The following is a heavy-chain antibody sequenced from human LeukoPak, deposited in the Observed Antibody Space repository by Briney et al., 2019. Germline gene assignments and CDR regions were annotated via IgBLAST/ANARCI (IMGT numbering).Heavy chain of an antibody. CDR1: GFTFSNYA. V-gene: IGHV3-23*01. CDR2: ISGSGGDT. CDR3: AKDRSCTNNICHGDFDY. D-gene: IGHD2-8*01. J-gene: IGHJ4*02. Sequence: GGSLRLSCAASGFTFSNYAMSWVRHVQGKGLDWVSGISGSGGDTYYADSVKGRFTISRDNSKNTLYLQMNSLRAEDTAVYYCAKDRSCTNNICHGDFDYWGQGTLVTVSS.